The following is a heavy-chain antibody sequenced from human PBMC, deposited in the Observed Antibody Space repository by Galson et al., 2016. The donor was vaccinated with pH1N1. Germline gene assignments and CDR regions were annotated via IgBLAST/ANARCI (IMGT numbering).Heavy chain of an antibody. V-gene: IGHV1-18*04. D-gene: IGHD1-26*01. CDR1: GYTFTSYG. Sequence: SVKVSCKASGYTFTSYGISWVRQAPGQGLEWMGWISVYNGNTNYAQKLQGRVTRTTDASTSTAYMELRSLRSDDTAVYYCARDGESMRGSYFNYYYYGMDVWGQGTTVTVSS. CDR3: ARDGESMRGSYFNYYYYGMDV. CDR2: ISVYNGNT. J-gene: IGHJ6*02.